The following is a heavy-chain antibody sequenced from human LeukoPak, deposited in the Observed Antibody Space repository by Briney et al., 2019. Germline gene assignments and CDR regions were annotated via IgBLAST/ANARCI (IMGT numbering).Heavy chain of an antibody. CDR3: ARAGGSGSYNFDY. CDR2: IYSGGST. Sequence: GGSLTLSCAASGFTVSSNYMSWVRQAPGKGLEWVSVIYSGGSTYYADSVKGRFTISRDNSKNTLYLQMNSLRAEDTAVYYCARAGGSGSYNFDYWGQGTLVTVSS. D-gene: IGHD3-10*01. J-gene: IGHJ4*02. V-gene: IGHV3-53*01. CDR1: GFTVSSNY.